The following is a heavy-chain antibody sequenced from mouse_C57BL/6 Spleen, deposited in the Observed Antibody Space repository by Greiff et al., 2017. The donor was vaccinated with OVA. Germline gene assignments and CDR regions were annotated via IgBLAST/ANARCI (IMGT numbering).Heavy chain of an antibody. D-gene: IGHD2-4*01. Sequence: VQLKESGPELVKPGASVKMSCKASGYTFTDYNMHWVKQSHGKSLEWIGYINPNNGGTSYNQKFKGKATLTVNKSSSTAYMELRSLTSEDSAVYYCARNYDPAWFAYWGQGTLVTVSA. V-gene: IGHV1-22*01. CDR3: ARNYDPAWFAY. CDR1: GYTFTDYN. J-gene: IGHJ3*01. CDR2: INPNNGGT.